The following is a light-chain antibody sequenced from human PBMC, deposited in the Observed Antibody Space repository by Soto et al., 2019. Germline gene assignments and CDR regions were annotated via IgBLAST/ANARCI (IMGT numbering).Light chain of an antibody. Sequence: DIQMSQSPSTLSASVGDRVTITCRASQSISSWLAWYQQKPGKAPKLLIYKASTLESGVPSRFSGRGSGSEFTLTISSLQPDDFATYYCQQYNPYWTFGQGTKVEIK. CDR3: QQYNPYWT. J-gene: IGKJ1*01. V-gene: IGKV1-5*03. CDR1: QSISSW. CDR2: KAS.